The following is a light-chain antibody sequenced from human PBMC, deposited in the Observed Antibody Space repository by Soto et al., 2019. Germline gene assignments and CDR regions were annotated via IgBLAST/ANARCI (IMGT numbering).Light chain of an antibody. Sequence: QSVLTHPPSASGTPGQRVTISCSGSSSNIGSNYVYWYQQLPGTAPKLLIYRNNQRPSGVPDRFSGSKSGTSASLAISGLRSEDEADYYCAAWDDSLSKVFGTGTKVTVL. CDR3: AAWDDSLSKV. CDR1: SSNIGSNY. CDR2: RNN. V-gene: IGLV1-47*01. J-gene: IGLJ1*01.